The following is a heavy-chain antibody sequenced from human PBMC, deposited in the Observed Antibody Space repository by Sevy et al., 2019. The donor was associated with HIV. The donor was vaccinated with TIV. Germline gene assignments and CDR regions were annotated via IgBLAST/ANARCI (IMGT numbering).Heavy chain of an antibody. J-gene: IGHJ6*02. CDR3: ARTSAYYYYAVDV. D-gene: IGHD2-2*01. CDR2: INESGIT. Sequence: SETLSLTCAVHDGSFSGYYWNWIRQLPGKGLEWIGEINESGITNYNPSLKSRVTISVDTSKNQISLKLRSVTAADTAVYYCARTSAYYYYAVDVWGQGTTVTVSS. V-gene: IGHV4-34*01. CDR1: DGSFSGYY.